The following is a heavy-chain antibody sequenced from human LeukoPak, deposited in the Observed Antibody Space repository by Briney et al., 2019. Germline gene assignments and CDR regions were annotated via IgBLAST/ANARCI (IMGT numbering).Heavy chain of an antibody. D-gene: IGHD3-22*01. CDR1: GYTFTGYY. CDR3: ARYYYDSSGYYWYFDY. Sequence: ASVKVSYKASGYTFTGYYMHWAPQAPGQGLEWMGRINPNSGGTNYAQKLQGRDTMTRDTHISTAHMEQSTLSCGDTAVYYCARYYYDSSGYYWYFDYWGQGTLVTVS. V-gene: IGHV1-2*06. CDR2: INPNSGGT. J-gene: IGHJ4*02.